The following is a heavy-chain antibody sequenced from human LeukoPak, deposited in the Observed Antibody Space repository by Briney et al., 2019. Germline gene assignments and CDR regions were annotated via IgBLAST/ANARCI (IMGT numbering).Heavy chain of an antibody. J-gene: IGHJ4*02. CDR3: AIQTGGAGLFDY. D-gene: IGHD3-10*01. V-gene: IGHV3-7*01. Sequence: GGSLRLSCAASGFTFTSYWMTWVRQAPGKGLEWVANINEDGGGRYYVDSVKGRFTISRDNAKNSVHLQMNSLRAEDTAVYYCAIQTGGAGLFDYWGQGTLVTVSS. CDR1: GFTFTSYW. CDR2: INEDGGGR.